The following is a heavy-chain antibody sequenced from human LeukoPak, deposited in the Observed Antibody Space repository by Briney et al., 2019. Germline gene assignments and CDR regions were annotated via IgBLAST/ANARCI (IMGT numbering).Heavy chain of an antibody. Sequence: GGSLRLSCAASGFTFSDYYMSWIRQAPGKGLEWVSYISSSGSTIYYADSVKGRFTISRDNAKNSLYLQMNSLRAEDTAVYYCAKEAISRYFDFDYWGQGILVTVSS. D-gene: IGHD3-9*01. V-gene: IGHV3-11*01. CDR2: ISSSGSTI. J-gene: IGHJ4*02. CDR1: GFTFSDYY. CDR3: AKEAISRYFDFDY.